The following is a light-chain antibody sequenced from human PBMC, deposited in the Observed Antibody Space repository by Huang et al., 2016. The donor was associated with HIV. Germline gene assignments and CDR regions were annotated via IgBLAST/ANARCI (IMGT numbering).Light chain of an antibody. Sequence: IQLTQSPSSLSASVGDRVTITCRASQDIGSYLAWYQQKPGKAPNLLIYAASTLESGVPSRFSGSGSGTDFTLTINNLQPEDFATYYCLQLNSYPVAFGPGTNVDV. J-gene: IGKJ3*01. CDR3: LQLNSYPVA. V-gene: IGKV1-9*01. CDR2: AAS. CDR1: QDIGSY.